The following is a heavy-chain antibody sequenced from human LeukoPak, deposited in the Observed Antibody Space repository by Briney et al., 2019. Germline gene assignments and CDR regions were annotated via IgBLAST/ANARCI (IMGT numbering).Heavy chain of an antibody. CDR2: MSPNTGKT. D-gene: IGHD2-15*01. V-gene: IGHV1-8*01. CDR1: VYTFTNYN. Sequence: ASVKVSCKASVYTFTNYNINWVRQATGQGLAWLGWMSPNTGKTGYAQKFQGRVTMTRDTSISTAYMELSSLRSEDTAVYYCARGVRSYPPDYWGQGTLVTVSS. J-gene: IGHJ4*02. CDR3: ARGVRSYPPDY.